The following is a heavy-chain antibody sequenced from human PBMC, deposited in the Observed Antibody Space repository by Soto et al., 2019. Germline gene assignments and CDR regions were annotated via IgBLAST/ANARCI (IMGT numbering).Heavy chain of an antibody. J-gene: IGHJ5*02. V-gene: IGHV3-48*02. CDR1: GFTFSSYS. D-gene: IGHD6-25*01. CDR3: ATELYSSEEYNWFDP. Sequence: EVQLVESGGGLVQPGGSLRLSCAASGFTFSSYSMNWVRQAPGKGLEWVSYISSSSSTIYYADSVKGRFTISRDNAKNSLYLQMNSLRDEDTAVYYCATELYSSEEYNWFDPWGQGTLVTVSS. CDR2: ISSSSSTI.